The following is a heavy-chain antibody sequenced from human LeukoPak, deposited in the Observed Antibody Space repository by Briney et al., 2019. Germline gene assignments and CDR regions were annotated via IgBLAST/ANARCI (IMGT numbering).Heavy chain of an antibody. CDR3: AKELRTGVGATDY. J-gene: IGHJ4*02. CDR1: GYTFTNYY. Sequence: APVKVSCKASGYTFTNYYMHWVRQAPGQGLEWVGIINPRGDGTNYAQKFQGRVTMTRDTSTSTVYMELSSLRSEDTAVYFCAKELRTGVGATDYWGQGTLVTVSS. CDR2: INPRGDGT. V-gene: IGHV1-46*01. D-gene: IGHD1-26*01.